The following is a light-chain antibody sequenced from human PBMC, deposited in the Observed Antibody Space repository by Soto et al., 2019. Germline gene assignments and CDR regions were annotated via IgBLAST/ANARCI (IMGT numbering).Light chain of an antibody. J-gene: IGKJ4*01. Sequence: DIQMTQSPSSLSASVGDRVTITFRASQGIGIYLAWFQQKAGKAPKSLIYDASRLQSGVPSRFSGSGSGTDFTLIINSMQSDDLATYYCQHYEHYPLTFGGGTRVEIK. CDR3: QHYEHYPLT. V-gene: IGKV1-16*01. CDR1: QGIGIY. CDR2: DAS.